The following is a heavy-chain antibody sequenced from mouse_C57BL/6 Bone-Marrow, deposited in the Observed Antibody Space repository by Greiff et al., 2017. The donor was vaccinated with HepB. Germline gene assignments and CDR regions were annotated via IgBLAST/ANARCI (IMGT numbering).Heavy chain of an antibody. CDR3: ARWYDYDGAWFAY. CDR2: IDPNSGGT. J-gene: IGHJ3*01. CDR1: GYTFTSYW. D-gene: IGHD2-4*01. Sequence: QVQLKQPGAELVKPGASVKLSCKASGYTFTSYWMHWVKQRPGRGLEWIGRIDPNSGGTKYNEKFKSKATLTVDKPSSTAYMQLSSLTSEDSAVYYCARWYDYDGAWFAYWGQGTLVTVSA. V-gene: IGHV1-72*01.